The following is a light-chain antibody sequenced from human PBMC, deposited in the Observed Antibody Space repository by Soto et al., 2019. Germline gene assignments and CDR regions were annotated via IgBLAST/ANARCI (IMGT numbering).Light chain of an antibody. J-gene: IGKJ3*01. V-gene: IGKV3-20*01. CDR1: QSVASTY. Sequence: DIVLTQSPGTLSLSPGERATLSCRASQSVASTYLAWYQQKPGQAPRLLIYGASSRATGIPDRFSGSGSGTEFTLTISSLEPEDFAVYYCQQYGNSPPFTFGPGTKVDIK. CDR3: QQYGNSPPFT. CDR2: GAS.